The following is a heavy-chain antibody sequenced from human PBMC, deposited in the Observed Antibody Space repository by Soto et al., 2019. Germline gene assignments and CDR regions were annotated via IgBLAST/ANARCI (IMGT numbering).Heavy chain of an antibody. V-gene: IGHV1-3*01. Sequence: APVQVSCKASGYTFTSYAIHWVRQAPGQRLEWMGWINAGNGNTKYSQKFQGRVTISRDRSGSTAYMELSSLRSEDTAVYYCARDGPHYDFWTGSYFDYWGQGNLVTVS. J-gene: IGHJ4*02. CDR3: ARDGPHYDFWTGSYFDY. CDR2: INAGNGNT. D-gene: IGHD3-3*01. CDR1: GYTFTSYA.